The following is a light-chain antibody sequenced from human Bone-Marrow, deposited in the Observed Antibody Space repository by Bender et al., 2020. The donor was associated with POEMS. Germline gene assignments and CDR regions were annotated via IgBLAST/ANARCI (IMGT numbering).Light chain of an antibody. V-gene: IGLV3-1*01. J-gene: IGLJ2*01. CDR3: QAWDTYSVI. CDR1: DLGDKY. Sequence: SYEVTQPPSVSVSPGQTASITCSGDDLGDKYVAWYQQKPGQSPVLVIYQDTKRHSGIPERFSGSNSGNTATLTISGTQALDEADYCCQAWDTYSVIFGGGTKLTVL. CDR2: QDT.